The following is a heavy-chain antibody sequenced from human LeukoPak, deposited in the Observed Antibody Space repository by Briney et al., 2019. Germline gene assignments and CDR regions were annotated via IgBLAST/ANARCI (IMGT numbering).Heavy chain of an antibody. V-gene: IGHV1-2*02. D-gene: IGHD3-3*01. CDR3: ARGAIFGVVIV. J-gene: IGHJ4*02. CDR1: GYTFTTYG. CDR2: INPNSGGT. Sequence: ASVKVSCKASGYTFTTYGISWVRQAPGQGLEWMGWINPNSGGTNYAQKFQGRVTMTRDTSISTAYMELSRLRSDDTAVYYCARGAIFGVVIVWGQGTLVTVSS.